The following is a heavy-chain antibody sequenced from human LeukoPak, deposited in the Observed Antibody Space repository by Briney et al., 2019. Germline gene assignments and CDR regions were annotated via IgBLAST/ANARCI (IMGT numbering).Heavy chain of an antibody. V-gene: IGHV4-61*01. CDR1: GGSVNSGSYY. J-gene: IGHJ6*02. D-gene: IGHD2-15*01. CDR3: ARDTGLGYCSGGSRYGHFYYGMDV. Sequence: SETLSLTCTVSGGSVNSGSYYWSWIRQPPGKGLEWIGYIYYTGSTNYNPSLKSRVTISVDTSKNQFSLNLSSVTAADTAVYYCARDTGLGYCSGGSRYGHFYYGMDVWGQGTTVTVSS. CDR2: IYYTGST.